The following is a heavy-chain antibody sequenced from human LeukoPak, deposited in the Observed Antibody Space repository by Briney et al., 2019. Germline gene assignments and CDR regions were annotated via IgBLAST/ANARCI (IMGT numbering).Heavy chain of an antibody. D-gene: IGHD5-12*01. V-gene: IGHV4-4*08. CDR1: GGSISSYY. Sequence: SETLSLTCTVSGGSISSYYWSWIRQPPGKGLEWIGRIYSSGSTNYNPSLKSRVTISVDTSKNQFSLKLSSVTAADTAVYYCARAEGTTVATWAFDYWGQGTLFTVSS. J-gene: IGHJ4*02. CDR3: ARAEGTTVATWAFDY. CDR2: IYSSGST.